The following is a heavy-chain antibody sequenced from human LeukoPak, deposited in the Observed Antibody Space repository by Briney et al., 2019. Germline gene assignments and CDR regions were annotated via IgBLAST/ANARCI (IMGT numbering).Heavy chain of an antibody. CDR2: IYWNDDK. CDR3: VHSHSAFDV. Sequence: SGPTLVKPTQPLTLTCTFSGFSLSTSRVGVGWIRPPPGKALEWLALIYWNDDKRYSPSLKSRLTITKDTSKNQVVLTMTNMDPVDTATYYCVHSHSAFDVWGQGTMVTVSS. CDR1: GFSLSTSRVG. V-gene: IGHV2-5*01. J-gene: IGHJ3*01.